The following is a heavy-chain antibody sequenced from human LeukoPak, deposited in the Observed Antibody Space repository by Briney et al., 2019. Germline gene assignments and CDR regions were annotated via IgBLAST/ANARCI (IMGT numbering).Heavy chain of an antibody. V-gene: IGHV3-21*01. D-gene: IGHD3-3*01. CDR1: GFTFSSYS. CDR2: ISSSSSYI. Sequence: PGGSLRLSCAASGFTFSSYSMNWVRRAPGKGLEWVSSISSSSSYIYYADSVKGRFTISRDNAKNSLYLQMNSLRGEDTAVYYCARDLRVFGVVRGYYGMDVWGQGTTVTVSS. CDR3: ARDLRVFGVVRGYYGMDV. J-gene: IGHJ6*02.